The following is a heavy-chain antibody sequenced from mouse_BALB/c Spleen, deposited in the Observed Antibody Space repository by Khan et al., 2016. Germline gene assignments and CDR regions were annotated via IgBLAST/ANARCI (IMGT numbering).Heavy chain of an antibody. CDR1: GYSITSDYA. CDR2: IKYSGST. Sequence: EVQLVESGPGLVKPSQSLSLTCTVTGYSITSDYAWNWIRQFPGNKLEWMGYIKYSGSTTYNPSLKSRISITRDTSKNQFFLQLNSVTTADTSTYYCARGPTATRYCDVWGAGTTVTVSA. V-gene: IGHV3-2*02. D-gene: IGHD1-2*01. J-gene: IGHJ1*01. CDR3: ARGPTATRYCDV.